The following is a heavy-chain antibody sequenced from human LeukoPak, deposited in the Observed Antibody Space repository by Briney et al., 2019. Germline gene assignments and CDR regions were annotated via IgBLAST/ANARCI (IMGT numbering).Heavy chain of an antibody. CDR2: ISSGSTYI. CDR1: GFTFRSYS. V-gene: IGHV3-21*01. D-gene: IGHD2-15*01. Sequence: GGSLRLSCAGSGFTFRSYSMNWVRQAPGKGLEWVSSISSGSTYIYRADSLKGRFTTPRDNAKNSLYLQMNSLRAEDTAVYYCATSSHGDCSGGSCYYFDYWGQGTLVTVSS. J-gene: IGHJ4*02. CDR3: ATSSHGDCSGGSCYYFDY.